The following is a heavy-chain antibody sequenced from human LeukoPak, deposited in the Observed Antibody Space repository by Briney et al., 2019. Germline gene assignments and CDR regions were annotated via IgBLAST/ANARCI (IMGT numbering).Heavy chain of an antibody. D-gene: IGHD3-22*01. CDR2: IYYSGST. J-gene: IGHJ5*02. V-gene: IGHV4-59*01. CDR3: ARGADDSILSWFDP. Sequence: SETLSLTCTVSGGSISSYYWSWIRQLPGKGLEWIGYIYYSGSTNYNPSLKSRVTISVDTSKNQFSLKLSSVTAADTAVYYCARGADDSILSWFDPWGQGTLVTVSS. CDR1: GGSISSYY.